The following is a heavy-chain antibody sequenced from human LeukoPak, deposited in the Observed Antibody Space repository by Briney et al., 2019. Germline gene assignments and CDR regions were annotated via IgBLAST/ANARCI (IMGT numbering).Heavy chain of an antibody. Sequence: GGSLRLSCAASGFTFSSYWMHWVRQAPGKGLVWVSRINSDGSSTSYADSVKGRLTISRDNAKNTLYLQMNSPRAEDTAVYYCARVWYYDSSGYPEDYYYYYYMDVWGKGTTVTVSS. J-gene: IGHJ6*03. V-gene: IGHV3-74*01. CDR2: INSDGSST. CDR1: GFTFSSYW. D-gene: IGHD3-22*01. CDR3: ARVWYYDSSGYPEDYYYYYYMDV.